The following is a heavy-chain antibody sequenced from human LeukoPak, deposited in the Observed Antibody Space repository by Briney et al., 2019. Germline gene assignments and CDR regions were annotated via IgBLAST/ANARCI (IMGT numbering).Heavy chain of an antibody. Sequence: GGSLRLSCAASGFTFDDYGMTWVRQAPGKGLEWVSGINWNGGNTGYADSVKGRFTISRDNAQNSLYLQMNSLRAEDTALYYCARGGRRKFDPWGQGTLVTVSS. CDR2: INWNGGNT. CDR3: ARGGRRKFDP. CDR1: GFTFDDYG. J-gene: IGHJ5*02. D-gene: IGHD1-26*01. V-gene: IGHV3-20*04.